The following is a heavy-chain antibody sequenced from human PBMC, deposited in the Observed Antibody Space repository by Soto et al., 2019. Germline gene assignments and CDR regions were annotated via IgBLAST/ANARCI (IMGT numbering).Heavy chain of an antibody. D-gene: IGHD3-16*01. Sequence: EVQLVESGGGLVQPGGSLRLSCAASGFTFSSYEMKWVRQAPGKGLEWVSYISSSGSTIYYADSVKGRFTISRDNAKNSLYLQMNSLRAEDTAVYYCATTLGGYYYGMDVWGQGTTVTVSS. CDR1: GFTFSSYE. V-gene: IGHV3-48*03. CDR3: ATTLGGYYYGMDV. J-gene: IGHJ6*02. CDR2: ISSSGSTI.